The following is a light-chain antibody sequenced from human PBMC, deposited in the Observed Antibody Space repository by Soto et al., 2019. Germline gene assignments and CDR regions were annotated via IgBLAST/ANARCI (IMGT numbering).Light chain of an antibody. J-gene: IGKJ1*01. CDR1: QSVSSSY. CDR3: QQYCSSSWT. CDR2: GTS. Sequence: EIVLTQSPGTLSLSPGERATLSCRASQSVSSSYLAWYQQKPGQAPRLLIYGTSSRATAIPDRFSGSGSGTDFTHSISRLEPEDFAVYYCQQYCSSSWTCGQGTKVEIK. V-gene: IGKV3-20*01.